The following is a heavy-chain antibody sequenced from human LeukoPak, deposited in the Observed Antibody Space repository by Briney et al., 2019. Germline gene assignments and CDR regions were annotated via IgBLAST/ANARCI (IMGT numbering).Heavy chain of an antibody. D-gene: IGHD3-10*01. J-gene: IGHJ5*02. CDR3: AKEGYGSGSYFPYNWFDP. Sequence: GGSLRLSCAGSGRTFSSYAMSWVRHAPGKALEWVLAIGGSGDSTYYADSVKGRFIISRDNSKNTLYLQMNSLRAEDSAVYYCAKEGYGSGSYFPYNWFDPWGQGTLVTVSS. V-gene: IGHV3-23*01. CDR1: GRTFSSYA. CDR2: IGGSGDST.